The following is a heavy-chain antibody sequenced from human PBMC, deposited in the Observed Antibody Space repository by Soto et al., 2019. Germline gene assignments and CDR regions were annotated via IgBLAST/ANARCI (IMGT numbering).Heavy chain of an antibody. CDR1: GYTFTGYY. Sequence: ASVKVSCKASGYTFTGYYMHWVRQAPGQGLEWMGWINPNSGGTNYAQKFQGWVTMTRDTSISTAYMELSRLRSDDTAVYYCARVHPPVWNPPGYYGMDDWGQGTTVTVSS. CDR2: INPNSGGT. CDR3: ARVHPPVWNPPGYYGMDD. V-gene: IGHV1-2*04. D-gene: IGHD1-1*01. J-gene: IGHJ6*02.